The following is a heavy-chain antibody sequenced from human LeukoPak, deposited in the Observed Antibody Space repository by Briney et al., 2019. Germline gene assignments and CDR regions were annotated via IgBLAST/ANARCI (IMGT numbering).Heavy chain of an antibody. Sequence: GGSLRLSCAASGFTFSFYAMSWVRQAPGKGLEWVSYISSSGSTIYYADSVKGRFTISRDNAKNSQYLQMNSLRVEDTALYYCARAQTYGDSRLLLDYWGQGTLVTVSS. D-gene: IGHD2-21*02. J-gene: IGHJ4*02. CDR2: ISSSGSTI. CDR1: GFTFSFYA. V-gene: IGHV3-48*04. CDR3: ARAQTYGDSRLLLDY.